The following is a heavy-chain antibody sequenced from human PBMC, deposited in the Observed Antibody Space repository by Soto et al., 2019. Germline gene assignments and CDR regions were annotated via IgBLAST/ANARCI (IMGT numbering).Heavy chain of an antibody. J-gene: IGHJ4*02. V-gene: IGHV3-30*18. Sequence: GGSLRLSCAASGFTFSTYGMHWVRLAPGKGLEWVAVISYDGSDKYYADSVKGRFTISRDNSKNTVYLQMNSLRAEDTAVYYCAKPGYYDFWSGPYYFDYWGQGTLVTVSS. CDR3: AKPGYYDFWSGPYYFDY. D-gene: IGHD3-3*01. CDR1: GFTFSTYG. CDR2: ISYDGSDK.